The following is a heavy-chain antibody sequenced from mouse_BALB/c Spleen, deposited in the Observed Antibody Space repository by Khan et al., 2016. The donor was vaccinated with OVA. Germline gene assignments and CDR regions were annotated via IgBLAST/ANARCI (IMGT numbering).Heavy chain of an antibody. Sequence: QVQLQQSGAELVRPGASVKLSCKTSGYTFTSYWIHWVRQRSGQGLEWIARIYPGTDNTYYNEKLKDKATLTADKSSSTAYMQLSSLKSEDSTVYFCAREEALYYFDYWGQGTTLTVSS. CDR2: IYPGTDNT. V-gene: IGHV1S132*01. CDR1: GYTFTSYW. D-gene: IGHD3-2*02. CDR3: AREEALYYFDY. J-gene: IGHJ2*01.